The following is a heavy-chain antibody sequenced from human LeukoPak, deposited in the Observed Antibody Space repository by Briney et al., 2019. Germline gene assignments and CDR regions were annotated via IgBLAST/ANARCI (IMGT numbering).Heavy chain of an antibody. D-gene: IGHD6-19*01. CDR2: IYYSGNT. V-gene: IGHV4-30-4*01. J-gene: IGHJ4*02. CDR1: GGSISSGDYY. Sequence: SQTLSLTCTVSGGSISSGDYYWTWIRQPPGTGLEWIGYIYYSGNTYYNPSLKSRVTISVDTSKNQFSLKVNSVTAADTAVYHCARERYSSGVDYWGQGTLVTVSS. CDR3: ARERYSSGVDY.